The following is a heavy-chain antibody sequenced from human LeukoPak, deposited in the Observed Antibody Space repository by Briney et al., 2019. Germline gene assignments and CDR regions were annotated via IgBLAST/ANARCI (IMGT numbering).Heavy chain of an antibody. J-gene: IGHJ4*02. Sequence: PGRSLRLSCAASGFTFSTYGMHWVRQAQGKGLEWVAFTWYDGSNKNYADSVKGRFTISRDNSKNTLYLQMNSLRGEDTAVYYCARGGLTIAEATTSWFLDYWGQGTLVTVSS. CDR2: TWYDGSNK. D-gene: IGHD1-26*01. CDR3: ARGGLTIAEATTSWFLDY. CDR1: GFTFSTYG. V-gene: IGHV3-33*01.